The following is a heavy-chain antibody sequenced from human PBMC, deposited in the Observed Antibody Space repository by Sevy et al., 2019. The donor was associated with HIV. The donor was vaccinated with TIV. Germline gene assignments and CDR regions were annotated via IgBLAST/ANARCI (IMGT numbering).Heavy chain of an antibody. J-gene: IGHJ4*02. CDR2: IYYSGST. CDR1: GGSISSSSYY. Sequence: SETLSLTCTVSGGSISSSSYYWGWIRQPPGKGLEWIGSIYYSGSTYYNPSLKSRVTISVETSKNQSSLKLSSVTAADTAVYYCARRGEFGYYDSSGYYQHWGQGTLVTVSS. V-gene: IGHV4-39*01. D-gene: IGHD3-22*01. CDR3: ARRGEFGYYDSSGYYQH.